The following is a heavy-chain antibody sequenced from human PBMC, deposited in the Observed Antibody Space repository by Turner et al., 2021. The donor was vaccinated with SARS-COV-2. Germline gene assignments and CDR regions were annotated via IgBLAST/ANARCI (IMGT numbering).Heavy chain of an antibody. Sequence: QLQLQESGPGLEKPSETLSLACTVSGRSISISSYYWGWLRQPPGKGLKWIGSIDYSGSTDYNPSLKSRVTISVDTSKNQFSLKLSSVTAADTAVYYCATSTVAGTELNYYGMYVWGQGTTVTVSS. CDR1: GRSISISSYY. D-gene: IGHD6-13*01. CDR3: ATSTVAGTELNYYGMYV. V-gene: IGHV4-39*01. J-gene: IGHJ6*02. CDR2: IDYSGST.